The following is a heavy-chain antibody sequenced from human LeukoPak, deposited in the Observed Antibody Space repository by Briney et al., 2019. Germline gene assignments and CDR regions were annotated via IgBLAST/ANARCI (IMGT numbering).Heavy chain of an antibody. CDR1: GFTFSSYA. D-gene: IGHD4-17*01. Sequence: GGSLRLSCPASGFTFSSYAMSWVRQAPGKGLEWVSETSGSGGTTYYADSVKGRFTISRDNSKNTLYLQMNSLRAEDTAVYYCTKDPSPTMTIYWYFDLWGRGTLVTVSS. CDR3: TKDPSPTMTIYWYFDL. V-gene: IGHV3-23*01. CDR2: TSGSGGTT. J-gene: IGHJ2*01.